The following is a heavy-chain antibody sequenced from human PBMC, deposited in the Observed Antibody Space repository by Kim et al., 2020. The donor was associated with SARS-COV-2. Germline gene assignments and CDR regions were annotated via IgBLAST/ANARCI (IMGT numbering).Heavy chain of an antibody. D-gene: IGHD3-10*01. Sequence: ASVKVSCKSFESSITTDFVNWVRQAPGQGLEWMGLLSPGGTTTLYAQQFQGRVTVARDTSTNGVSMELSGLTSEDTAVYYCARERASEFYFDSWGQGTLITVST. V-gene: IGHV1-46*01. CDR1: ESSITTDF. CDR2: LSPGGTTT. CDR3: ARERASEFYFDS. J-gene: IGHJ4*02.